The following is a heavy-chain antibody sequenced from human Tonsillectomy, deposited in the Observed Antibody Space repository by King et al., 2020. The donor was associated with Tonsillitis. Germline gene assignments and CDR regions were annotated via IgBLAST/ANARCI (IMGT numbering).Heavy chain of an antibody. Sequence: VQLVESGGVLVQTGGSLRLSCAASGFTFSRYAMSWVRQAPGKGLEWVSAISGSGGTPYYADSVKGRFNISRDNSKNTLYLQMNSLRAEDTAVYYCVKDLVVVTAIPVNYSDYLGPGTLVTVSS. J-gene: IGHJ4*02. CDR1: GFTFSRYA. V-gene: IGHV3-23*04. D-gene: IGHD2-21*02. CDR2: ISGSGGTP. CDR3: VKDLVVVTAIPVNYSDY.